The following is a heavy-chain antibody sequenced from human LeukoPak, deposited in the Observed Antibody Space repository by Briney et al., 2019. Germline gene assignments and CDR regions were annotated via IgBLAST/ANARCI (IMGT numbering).Heavy chain of an antibody. CDR1: GYSSTNYG. CDR3: AREKVVRGVIGWFDP. CDR2: IHIYRGNT. V-gene: IGHV1-18*01. D-gene: IGHD3-10*01. J-gene: IGHJ5*02. Sequence: ASVKVSCKASGYSSTNYGISWVRQAPGQGLEWMGWIHIYRGNTNYAQKFQGRVTITADESTSTAYMELSSLRSEDTAVYYCAREKVVRGVIGWFDPWGQGTLVTVSS.